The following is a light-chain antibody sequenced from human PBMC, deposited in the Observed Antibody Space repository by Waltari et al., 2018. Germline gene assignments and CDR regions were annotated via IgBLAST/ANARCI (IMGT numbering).Light chain of an antibody. V-gene: IGKV1-39*01. CDR1: QSITSY. J-gene: IGKJ4*01. CDR3: QQSYSSPVT. CDR2: AAS. Sequence: DIQMTQSPSSLSASVGDRVTITCRASQSITSYLNWYQFKPGKAPKLLIYAASTLQSGVPSRFSGSGSGTDFSLTLSSLQPEDLATYFCQQSYSSPVTFGGGTKVEIK.